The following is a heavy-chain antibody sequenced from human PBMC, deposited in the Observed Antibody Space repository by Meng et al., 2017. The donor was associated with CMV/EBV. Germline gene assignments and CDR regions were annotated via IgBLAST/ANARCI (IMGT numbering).Heavy chain of an antibody. V-gene: IGHV3-23*01. Sequence: GESLKISCAASGFTFDDYAMHWVRQAPGKGLEWVSAISGSGGSTYYADSVKGRFTISRDNSKNTLYLQMNSLRAEDTAVYYCAKDSGYLSSVLDYWGQGTLVTVSS. CDR2: ISGSGGST. J-gene: IGHJ4*02. D-gene: IGHD3-22*01. CDR3: AKDSGYLSSVLDY. CDR1: GFTFDDYA.